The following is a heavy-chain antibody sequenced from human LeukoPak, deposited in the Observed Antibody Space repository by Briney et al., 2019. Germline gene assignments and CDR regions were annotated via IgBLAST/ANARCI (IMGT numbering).Heavy chain of an antibody. CDR2: INPDSGGT. D-gene: IGHD6-19*01. J-gene: IGHJ4*02. V-gene: IGHV1-2*02. Sequence: ASVKVSCKASGGTFSSYAISWVRQAPGQGLEWMGWINPDSGGTNFAQKFQGRVTMTRDTSISTAYMELSRLRSDDTAVYYCASSGWYEASFDYWGQGTLVTVSS. CDR3: ASSGWYEASFDY. CDR1: GGTFSSYA.